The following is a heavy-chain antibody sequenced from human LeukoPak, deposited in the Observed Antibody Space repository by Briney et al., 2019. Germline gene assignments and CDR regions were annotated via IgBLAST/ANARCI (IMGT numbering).Heavy chain of an antibody. CDR1: GFPFLSSA. Sequence: AVKVSCQACGFPFLSSAVQGVRPARGPRGDGVGWIFVCSCNTKYAQKFQERVSVTRDMSTNTAYMELSSLRSEDTAFYYCAAGYYDSSGYYLTCPNWGQGTLVTVSS. D-gene: IGHD3-22*01. V-gene: IGHV1-58*01. CDR2: IFVCSCNT. CDR3: AAGYYDSSGYYLTCPN. J-gene: IGHJ4*02.